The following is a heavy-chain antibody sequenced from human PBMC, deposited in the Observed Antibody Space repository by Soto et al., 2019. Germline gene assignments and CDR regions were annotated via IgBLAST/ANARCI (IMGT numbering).Heavy chain of an antibody. Sequence: EVQLLESGGGLVQPGGSLRLSCAASGFTFSSYAMSWVRQAPGKGLEWVSAISGSGGSTYYADSVKGRFTISRDNSKNTLYLQMNSLRAEDTAVYYCAKGPSSGWYGYYYYMDVWGTGTTVTVSS. CDR2: ISGSGGST. D-gene: IGHD6-19*01. V-gene: IGHV3-23*01. CDR1: GFTFSSYA. J-gene: IGHJ6*03. CDR3: AKGPSSGWYGYYYYMDV.